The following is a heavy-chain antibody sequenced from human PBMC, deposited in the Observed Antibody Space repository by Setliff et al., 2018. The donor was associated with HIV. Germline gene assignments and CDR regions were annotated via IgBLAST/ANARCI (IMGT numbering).Heavy chain of an antibody. V-gene: IGHV1-2*02. J-gene: IGHJ4*02. CDR3: ERVAHRLSGGIDY. Sequence: VASVKVSCKASGYTFTGFYMHWVRQAPGQGLESMGWIDPDKGDTGYAHNFQGRVIMTRDTSTSTVYMELHWLTSDDTAVYYCERVAHRLSGGIDYRGQGTQVTVSS. CDR2: IDPDKGDT. D-gene: IGHD2-15*01. CDR1: GYTFTGFY.